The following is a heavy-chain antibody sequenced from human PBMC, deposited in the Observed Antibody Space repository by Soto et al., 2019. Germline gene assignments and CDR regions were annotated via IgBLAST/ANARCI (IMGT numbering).Heavy chain of an antibody. D-gene: IGHD3-10*01. CDR1: GFTFRNYG. J-gene: IGHJ6*02. Sequence: GGSLRLSCAASGFTFRNYGMNWVRQAPGKGLEWVSYIGIDASYNYYAVSVKGRFTISRDNSENTLYLQMNSLRAEDTSLYYCAKDRSSGTYPYYYNGMDVWGQGTTVTVSS. CDR3: AKDRSSGTYPYYYNGMDV. V-gene: IGHV3-30*02. CDR2: IGIDASYN.